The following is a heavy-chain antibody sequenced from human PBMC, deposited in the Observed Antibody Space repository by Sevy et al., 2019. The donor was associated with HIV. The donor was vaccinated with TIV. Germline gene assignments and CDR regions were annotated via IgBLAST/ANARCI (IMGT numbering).Heavy chain of an antibody. CDR1: EFTFRRYW. Sequence: GGSLRLSCAASEFTFRRYWMSWVRQAPGKGLEWVANIKQDGSKKYYVDSVKGRFILSRDNAKYSLYLQMNRLRAEDTAVYYCARMKDDSSGFHLDNWGQGTLVTVSS. CDR3: ARMKDDSSGFHLDN. D-gene: IGHD3-22*01. V-gene: IGHV3-7*01. J-gene: IGHJ4*02. CDR2: IKQDGSKK.